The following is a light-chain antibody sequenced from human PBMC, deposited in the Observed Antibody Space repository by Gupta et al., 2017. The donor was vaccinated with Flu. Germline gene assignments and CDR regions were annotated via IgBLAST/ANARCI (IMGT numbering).Light chain of an antibody. Sequence: EIVLTQSPGTLSLSPGERATLSCRASQSISNNKYLAWYQQKSGQPPRLLIYGASNRASGVPDRFSGTGSGKDFTLTSSRREHEDFAVYYGQQDYRSRTFGQGTKVEIK. CDR3: QQDYRSRT. CDR2: GAS. CDR1: QSISNNKY. V-gene: IGKV3-20*01. J-gene: IGKJ1*01.